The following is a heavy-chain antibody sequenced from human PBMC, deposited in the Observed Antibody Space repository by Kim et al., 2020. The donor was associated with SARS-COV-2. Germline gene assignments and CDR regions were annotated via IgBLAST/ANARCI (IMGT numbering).Heavy chain of an antibody. CDR2: IYYRGTT. J-gene: IGHJ4*02. Sequence: SETLSLTCTVSGGAISSSNYYWAWIRQPPGKGLEWIGTIYYRGTTSFSPSLKSRVTMSVDTSKDQFSLSVNSATAADTARYYCARTVSMARTSLFDFLGQGNLVIVSS. V-gene: IGHV4-39*01. D-gene: IGHD6-19*01. CDR3: ARTVSMARTSLFDF. CDR1: GGAISSSNYY.